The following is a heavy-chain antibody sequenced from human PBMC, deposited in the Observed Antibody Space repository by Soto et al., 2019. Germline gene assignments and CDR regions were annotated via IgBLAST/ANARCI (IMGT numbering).Heavy chain of an antibody. CDR1: GFTFSSYA. J-gene: IGHJ4*02. V-gene: IGHV3-23*04. D-gene: IGHD3-22*01. CDR3: AMAAGRDYYPVDN. CDR2: ISVSGGST. Sequence: VQLVESGGGLVKPGGSLRLSCAASGFTFSSYAMSWFRQAPGKGLEWVSSISVSGGSTYYTDSVKGRFTISRDNSKSTLFLHMNSLTAEATAVYYFAMAAGRDYYPVDNWGQGTLVTFSS.